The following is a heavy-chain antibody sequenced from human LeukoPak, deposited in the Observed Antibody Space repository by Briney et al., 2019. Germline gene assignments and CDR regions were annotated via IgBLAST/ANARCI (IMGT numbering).Heavy chain of an antibody. CDR3: ARDKGEYCGGDCYHFDY. V-gene: IGHV1-69*01. Sequence: SVKVSCKASGGTFSSYAISWVRQAPGQGLEWMGGIIPIFGTANYAQKFQGRVTITADEPTSTAYMELSSLRSEDTAVYYCARDKGEYCGGDCYHFDYWGQGTLVTVSS. CDR2: IIPIFGTA. CDR1: GGTFSSYA. D-gene: IGHD2-21*02. J-gene: IGHJ4*02.